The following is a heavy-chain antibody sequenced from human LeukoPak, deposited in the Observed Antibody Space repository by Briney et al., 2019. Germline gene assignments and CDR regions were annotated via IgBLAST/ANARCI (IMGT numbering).Heavy chain of an antibody. CDR1: GFTFSSYG. D-gene: IGHD4-17*01. CDR2: ISYDGSYK. Sequence: GGSLRLSCAASGFTFSSYGMHWVRQAPGKGLEWVAVISYDGSYKYYADSVKGRFTIPRDNSKNTLYLQMNSLRAEDTAVYYCAKVGDYGDYALDYWGQGTLVTVSS. V-gene: IGHV3-30*18. CDR3: AKVGDYGDYALDY. J-gene: IGHJ4*02.